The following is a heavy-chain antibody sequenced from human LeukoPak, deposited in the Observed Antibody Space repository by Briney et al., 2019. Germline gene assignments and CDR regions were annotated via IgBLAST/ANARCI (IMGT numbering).Heavy chain of an antibody. Sequence: PGRSLRLSCAASGFTFSSYAMHWVRQAPGKGLEWVAVISYDGSNKYYADSVKGRFTISRDNSKNTLYLQMNSLRAEDTAVYYCAKVSYYDFWSGYYFPKFDYWGQGTLVTVSS. CDR3: AKVSYYDFWSGYYFPKFDY. CDR2: ISYDGSNK. D-gene: IGHD3-3*01. J-gene: IGHJ4*02. CDR1: GFTFSSYA. V-gene: IGHV3-30*04.